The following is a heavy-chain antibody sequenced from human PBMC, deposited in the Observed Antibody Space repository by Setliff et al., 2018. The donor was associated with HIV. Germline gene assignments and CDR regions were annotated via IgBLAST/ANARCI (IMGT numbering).Heavy chain of an antibody. CDR1: GFTFSGSA. D-gene: IGHD3-22*01. V-gene: IGHV3-73*01. Sequence: GGSLRLSCAASGFTFSGSAMHWVRQASGKGLEWVGRIKNRADNYATAYATSVKGRFTISRDDSMNTAYLQMNSLKIEDTAVYYCTRPQYFYDIGGSDYWGQGTLVTVSS. CDR3: TRPQYFYDIGGSDY. J-gene: IGHJ4*02. CDR2: IKNRADNYAT.